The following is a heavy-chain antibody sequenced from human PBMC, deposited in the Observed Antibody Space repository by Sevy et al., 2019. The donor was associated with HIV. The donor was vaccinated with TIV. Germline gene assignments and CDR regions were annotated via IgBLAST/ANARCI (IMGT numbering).Heavy chain of an antibody. V-gene: IGHV3-53*01. CDR1: GFDIRSNY. J-gene: IGHJ4*02. D-gene: IGHD2-15*01. CDR2: IYAGGTA. CDR3: ASEYCSRGSCFFDY. Sequence: GGSLRLSCVVSGFDIRSNYMSWVRQAPGKGLEWVSHIYAGGTAYYADSGKGSFTFSRDDSKNTVSLQMRSLRVEDSAVDYCASEYCSRGSCFFDYWGQGIQVTVSS.